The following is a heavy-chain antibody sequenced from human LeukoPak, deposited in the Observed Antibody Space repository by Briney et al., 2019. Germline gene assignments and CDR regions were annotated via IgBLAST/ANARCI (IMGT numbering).Heavy chain of an antibody. V-gene: IGHV3-7*01. Sequence: TGGSLRLSCAAFGFTFSSNWMSWVHQAPGKGLEWVATINADGSEKHYVDSVKGRFTISRDNAKNSLSLQMDTLRAEDTAVYYCAKSLGTGAPYDYWGQGTLVTVSS. CDR2: INADGSEK. CDR1: GFTFSSNW. CDR3: AKSLGTGAPYDY. J-gene: IGHJ4*02. D-gene: IGHD1-1*01.